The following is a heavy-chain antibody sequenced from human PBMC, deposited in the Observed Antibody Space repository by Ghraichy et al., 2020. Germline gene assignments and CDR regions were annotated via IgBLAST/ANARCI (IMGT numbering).Heavy chain of an antibody. CDR3: VGSPQVKVERLLHYAMGV. Sequence: GSLRLSCAASGFTLNDAYMDWVRQAPGKGLEWVARSRDVARSHSTDYAASVKGRFTISRDESSNSVHLQMNSLKTEDTAKYFCVGSPQVKVERLLHYAMGVWGQGTTVTVSS. CDR1: GFTLNDAY. J-gene: IGHJ6*02. CDR2: SRDVARSHST. V-gene: IGHV3-72*01. D-gene: IGHD1-1*01.